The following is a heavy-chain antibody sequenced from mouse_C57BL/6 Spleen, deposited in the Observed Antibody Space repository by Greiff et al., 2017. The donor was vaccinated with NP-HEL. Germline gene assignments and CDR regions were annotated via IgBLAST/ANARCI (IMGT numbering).Heavy chain of an antibody. CDR1: GYTFTSYW. Sequence: VQLKQSGTVLARPGASVKMSCKTSGYTFTSYWMHWVHQRPGQGLEWIGALYPGNSDTSYNQKFKGKAKLTAVTSASTAYMELSSLTNEDSSVYYCTREGLYDYDGYFGVWGTGATVTVAS. CDR2: LYPGNSDT. V-gene: IGHV1-5*01. D-gene: IGHD2-4*01. J-gene: IGHJ1*03. CDR3: TREGLYDYDGYFGV.